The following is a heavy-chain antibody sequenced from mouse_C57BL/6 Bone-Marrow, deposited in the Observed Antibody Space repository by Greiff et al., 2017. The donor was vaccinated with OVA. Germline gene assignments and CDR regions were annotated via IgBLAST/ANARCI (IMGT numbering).Heavy chain of an antibody. CDR2: IYPRSGNT. V-gene: IGHV1-81*01. D-gene: IGHD3-2*02. Sequence: VMLVESGAELARPGASVKLSCKASGYTFTSYGISWVKQRTGQGLEWIGEIYPRSGNTYYNEKFKGKATLTADKSSSTAYMELRSLTSEDSAVYFCARSQLRAYWGQGTLVTVSA. J-gene: IGHJ3*01. CDR1: GYTFTSYG. CDR3: ARSQLRAY.